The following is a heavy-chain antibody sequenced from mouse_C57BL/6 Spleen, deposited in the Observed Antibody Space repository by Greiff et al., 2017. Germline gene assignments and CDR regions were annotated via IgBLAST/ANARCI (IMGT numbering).Heavy chain of an antibody. V-gene: IGHV1-80*01. CDR1: GYAFSSYW. CDR2: LYPGDGAT. Sequence: QVQLQPSGAELVKPGASVKISCQASGYAFSSYWLNWVKQRPGKGLEWLGQLYPGDGATNYNGKFKGKAPLTAENSDSIAYMQLSSLTSEDSAVDFCAREYYGWLADWGKGTLGTVAA. CDR3: AREYYGWLAD. D-gene: IGHD1-1*01. J-gene: IGHJ3*01.